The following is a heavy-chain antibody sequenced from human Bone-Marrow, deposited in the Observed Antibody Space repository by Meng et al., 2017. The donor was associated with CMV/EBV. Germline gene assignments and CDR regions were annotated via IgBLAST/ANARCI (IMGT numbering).Heavy chain of an antibody. CDR3: VRDSGHSNIYYSYYYGMDV. J-gene: IGHJ6*02. CDR1: GFTFSSYS. CDR2: ISSSSSYI. V-gene: IGHV3-21*01. D-gene: IGHD6-13*01. Sequence: GESLKISCAASGFTFSSYSMNWVRQAPGKGLEWVSSISSSSSYIYYADSVKGRFTISRDNAKNSLYLQMNSLRAEDTAVYYCVRDSGHSNIYYSYYYGMDVWGQGTTVTGSS.